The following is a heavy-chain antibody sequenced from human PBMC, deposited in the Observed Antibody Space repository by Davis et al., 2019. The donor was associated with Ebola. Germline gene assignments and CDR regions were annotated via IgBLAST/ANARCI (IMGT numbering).Heavy chain of an antibody. CDR3: GRVPAAIDYGMDV. CDR1: GGSISSYY. CDR2: IYYSGST. V-gene: IGHV4-59*08. J-gene: IGHJ6*02. Sequence: PSETLSLTCTVSGGSISSYYWSWIRQPPGKGLEWIGYIYYSGSTNYNPSLKSRVTISVDTSKNQFSLKLSSVTAADTAVYYCGRVPAAIDYGMDVWGQGTTVTVSS. D-gene: IGHD2-2*02.